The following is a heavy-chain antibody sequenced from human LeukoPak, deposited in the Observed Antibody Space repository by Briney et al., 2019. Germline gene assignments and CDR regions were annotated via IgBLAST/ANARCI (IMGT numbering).Heavy chain of an antibody. CDR2: ISWNSNSV. V-gene: IGHV3-9*01. CDR1: GFTFEEFA. Sequence: GGSLRLSCSASGFTFEEFAMHWVRQAPGKGLKWVSGISWNSNSVGYADSVKDRFTLSRDNANNALHLEMNSLRDEDTAVYYCAKGFRSYYYDSSCYLDHWGQGTPVIVSS. D-gene: IGHD3-22*01. J-gene: IGHJ4*01. CDR3: AKGFRSYYYDSSCYLDH.